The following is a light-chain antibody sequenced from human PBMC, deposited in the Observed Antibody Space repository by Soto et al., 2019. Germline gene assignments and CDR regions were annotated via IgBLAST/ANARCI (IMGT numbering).Light chain of an antibody. J-gene: IGKJ1*01. Sequence: EIVMTQSPATLSVSPGERATLSCRASQSISNNLAWYQQRPGPDPRLLIYCASIRATGIPARFSGGGSGTECTLTIDRLQYEDFVSYYCQHYNDLPPLTFGQGTKVEIK. CDR1: QSISNN. V-gene: IGKV3-15*01. CDR3: QHYNDLPPLT. CDR2: CAS.